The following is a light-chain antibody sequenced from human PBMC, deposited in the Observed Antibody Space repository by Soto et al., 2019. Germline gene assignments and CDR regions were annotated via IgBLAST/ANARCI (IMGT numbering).Light chain of an antibody. CDR1: SSDVGGYNY. J-gene: IGLJ1*01. V-gene: IGLV2-11*01. CDR2: AVS. Sequence: QSALTQPRSVSGSPGQSITISCTGTSSDVGGYNYVSWYRQHPGKAPKLMIYAVSKRPSGVPDRFSGSKSGNTASLTISGRKAEDEADYFCCSYAGSYTHYVFGTGTKLTVL. CDR3: CSYAGSYTHYV.